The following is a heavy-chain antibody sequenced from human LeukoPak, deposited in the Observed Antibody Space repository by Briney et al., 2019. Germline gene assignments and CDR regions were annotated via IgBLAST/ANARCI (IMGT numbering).Heavy chain of an antibody. CDR2: IIPILGIA. D-gene: IGHD3-22*01. CDR3: ASQYYYDSSGSNAFDI. V-gene: IGHV1-69*02. CDR1: GGSFRTYP. Sequence: SVKVSCKASGGSFRTYPISWVRQAPGQGLEWMGRIIPILGIANYAQKFQGRVTITADKSTSTAYMELSSLRSEDTAVYYCASQYYYDSSGSNAFDIWGQGTMVTVSS. J-gene: IGHJ3*02.